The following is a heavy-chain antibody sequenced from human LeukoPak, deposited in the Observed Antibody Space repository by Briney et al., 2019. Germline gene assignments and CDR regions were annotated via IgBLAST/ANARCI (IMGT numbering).Heavy chain of an antibody. CDR2: IYPGDSDT. Sequence: PGESLKISCKDSGYSFSSYWIGWVRQMAGKGLEWMGIIYPGDSDTRYSPSFQGQVTISADKSISTAYLQWSSLKASDTAMYYCARRDYYDSSGLRHWYFDLWGRGTLVTVSS. V-gene: IGHV5-51*01. D-gene: IGHD3-22*01. J-gene: IGHJ2*01. CDR3: ARRDYYDSSGLRHWYFDL. CDR1: GYSFSSYW.